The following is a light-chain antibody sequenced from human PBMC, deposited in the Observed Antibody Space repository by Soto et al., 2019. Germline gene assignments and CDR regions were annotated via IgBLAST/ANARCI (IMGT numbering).Light chain of an antibody. CDR1: QTNVNW. J-gene: IGKJ5*01. Sequence: DIQMTQSPSTLSPSVGDRVTITCRASQTNVNWLAWYQQKPGKAPKILIYGASTVERGVPSRFSGSGSGTEFTLTITNLQPDDFATYYCQQYNTYSVTFGQGTRLEIK. V-gene: IGKV1-5*01. CDR3: QQYNTYSVT. CDR2: GAS.